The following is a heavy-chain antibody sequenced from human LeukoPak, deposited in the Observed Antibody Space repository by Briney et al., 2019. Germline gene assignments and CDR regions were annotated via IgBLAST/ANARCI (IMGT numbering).Heavy chain of an antibody. J-gene: IGHJ6*03. D-gene: IGHD5-12*01. CDR1: GYTFSDYY. CDR2: INPNSGDT. CDR3: AKDRYGDYEAPFHYYMDA. V-gene: IGHV1-2*02. Sequence: ASVKVSCKTSGYTFSDYYIHWIRQAPGQGLEWVGWINPNSGDTDYAQKFQGRVTVTRDTSISTAYMELGRLRSDDTAVYYCAKDRYGDYEAPFHYYMDAWGRGTTVTVSS.